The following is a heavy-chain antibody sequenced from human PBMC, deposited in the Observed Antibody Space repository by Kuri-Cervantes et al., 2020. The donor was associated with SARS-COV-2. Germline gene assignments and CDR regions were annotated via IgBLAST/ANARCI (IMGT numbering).Heavy chain of an antibody. CDR1: GGSISTYY. CDR3: ARESNYSHYYDTEV. V-gene: IGHV4-59*01. Sequence: SETLSLTCTVSGGSISTYYWSWIRQPPGKGLEWIGYIYYSGSTTYNPSLKSRVTISVDTSKNQFSLELDSVTAADTAVYYCARESNYSHYYDTEVWGQGTTVTVSS. CDR2: IYYSGST. J-gene: IGHJ6*02.